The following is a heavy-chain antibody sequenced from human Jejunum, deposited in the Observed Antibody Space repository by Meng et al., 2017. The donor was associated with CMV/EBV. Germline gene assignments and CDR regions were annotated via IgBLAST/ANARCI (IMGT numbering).Heavy chain of an antibody. CDR3: AKEGVGGHFDY. J-gene: IGHJ4*02. CDR2: ISYDGSGE. D-gene: IGHD2-8*01. V-gene: IGHV3-30-3*01. CDR1: GFSFSTYA. Sequence: AASGFSFSTYAMHWVRQAPGKGLEWVAVISYDGSGEFYADSVKGRFTISRDKSKNTLFLQMNSLRAEDTAVYYCAKEGVGGHFDYWGQGTLVTVSS.